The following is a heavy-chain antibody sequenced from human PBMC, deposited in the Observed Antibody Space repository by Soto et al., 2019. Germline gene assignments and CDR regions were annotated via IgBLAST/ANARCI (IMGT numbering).Heavy chain of an antibody. V-gene: IGHV1-58*02. Sequence: SVKVSCKASGFTFTSSAMQWVRQARGQRLEWIGWIVVGSGNTNYAQKFQERVTITRDMSTSTAYMELSSLRSEDTAVYYCAAVSLSNYYDSSGHPDYWGQGTLVTVSS. CDR3: AAVSLSNYYDSSGHPDY. J-gene: IGHJ4*02. CDR2: IVVGSGNT. D-gene: IGHD3-22*01. CDR1: GFTFTSSA.